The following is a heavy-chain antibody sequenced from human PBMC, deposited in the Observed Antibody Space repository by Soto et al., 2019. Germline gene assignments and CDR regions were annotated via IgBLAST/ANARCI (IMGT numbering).Heavy chain of an antibody. CDR1: GFTFSSYA. V-gene: IGHV3-23*01. D-gene: IGHD2-15*01. CDR3: AKDPDIVVVVAEYFQH. J-gene: IGHJ1*01. CDR2: ISGSGGST. Sequence: GVLRLSCAASGFTFSSYAMSWVRQAPGKGLEWVSAISGSGGSTYYADSVKGRFTISRDNSKNTLYLQMNSLRAEDTAVYYCAKDPDIVVVVAEYFQHWGQGTLVTVSS.